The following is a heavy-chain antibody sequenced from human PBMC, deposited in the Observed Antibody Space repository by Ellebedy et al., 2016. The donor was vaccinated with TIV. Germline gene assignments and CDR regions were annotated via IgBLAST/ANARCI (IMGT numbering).Heavy chain of an antibody. CDR1: GFTFSDYH. CDR3: ARFCSSTNCYRGEDAFDI. V-gene: IGHV3-11*01. CDR2: IGTGTKSI. Sequence: GESLKISXSASGFTFSDYHMSWIRQAPGKGLEWVSYIGTGTKSIYYADSVKGRFTISRDNAKNSLCLQMNSLRVEDTAVYYCARFCSSTNCYRGEDAFDIWGLGTVVTVSS. D-gene: IGHD2-2*02. J-gene: IGHJ3*02.